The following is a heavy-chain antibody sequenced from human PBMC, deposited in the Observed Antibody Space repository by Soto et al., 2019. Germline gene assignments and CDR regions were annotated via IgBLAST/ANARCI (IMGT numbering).Heavy chain of an antibody. J-gene: IGHJ4*02. CDR3: ARELGGWPDY. Sequence: QVQLVQSGAEVKKPGASVKVSCKASGYTFTSYAIHWVRQAPGQRLEWMGWINAGNGNTKYSQKFQDRVTITRDTSASTAYMELSSLRSEDTAGYYCARELGGWPDYWGQGTLVTVSS. D-gene: IGHD6-19*01. CDR2: INAGNGNT. CDR1: GYTFTSYA. V-gene: IGHV1-3*01.